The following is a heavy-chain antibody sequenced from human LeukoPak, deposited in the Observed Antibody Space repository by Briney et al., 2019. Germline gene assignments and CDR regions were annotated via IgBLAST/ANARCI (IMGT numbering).Heavy chain of an antibody. J-gene: IGHJ4*02. CDR3: ARHVTHSGWYDY. Sequence: SGTLSLTCAVSGGSISSSNWWSWVRQPPGKGLEWIGEISHSGSTNYNPSLKSRVTISVDKSKNQFSLKLSSVTAADTAVYFCARHVTHSGWYDYWGQGTLVTVSS. CDR1: GGSISSSNW. V-gene: IGHV4-4*02. D-gene: IGHD6-19*01. CDR2: ISHSGST.